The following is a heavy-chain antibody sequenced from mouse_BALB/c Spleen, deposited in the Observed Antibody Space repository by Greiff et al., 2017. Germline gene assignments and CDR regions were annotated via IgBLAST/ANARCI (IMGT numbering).Heavy chain of an antibody. J-gene: IGHJ2*01. Sequence: VQLQQSGPELVKPGASVKMSCKASGYTFTSYVMHWVKQKPGQGLEWIGYINPYNDGTKYNEKFKGKATLTSDKSSSTAYMELSSLTSEDSAVYYCARDRMITTRSLYYFDYWGQGTTLTVSS. CDR2: INPYNDGT. CDR3: ARDRMITTRSLYYFDY. CDR1: GYTFTSYV. D-gene: IGHD2-4*01. V-gene: IGHV1-14*01.